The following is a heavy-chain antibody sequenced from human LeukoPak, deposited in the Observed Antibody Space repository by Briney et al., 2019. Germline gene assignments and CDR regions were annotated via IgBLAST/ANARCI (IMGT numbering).Heavy chain of an antibody. CDR3: ARGGGDYGGNSWTQTFDY. V-gene: IGHV1-69*06. D-gene: IGHD4-23*01. Sequence: ASVKVSCKASGGTFSSYAISWVRQAPGQGLEWMGGIIPIFGTANYAQKFQGRVTITADKSTSTAYMELSSLRSEDMAVYYCARGGGDYGGNSWTQTFDYWGQGTLVTVSS. CDR2: IIPIFGTA. J-gene: IGHJ4*02. CDR1: GGTFSSYA.